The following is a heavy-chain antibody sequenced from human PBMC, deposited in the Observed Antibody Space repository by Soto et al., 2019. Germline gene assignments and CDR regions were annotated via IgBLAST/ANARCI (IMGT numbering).Heavy chain of an antibody. CDR3: AIDRTGSNGYYWA. CDR1: GNTLNTDT. D-gene: IGHD3-22*01. J-gene: IGHJ5*02. V-gene: IGHV1-69*08. Sequence: QVQLVQSGAEVKKPGSSVKVSCKPSGNTLNTDTITWLRQAPGQGLEWMGRIIPVIGVGTYARKFQDRVTITADKSTTTVYMEVTSLTSEDTATYYCAIDRTGSNGYYWAWGQGTQVTVS. CDR2: IIPVIGVG.